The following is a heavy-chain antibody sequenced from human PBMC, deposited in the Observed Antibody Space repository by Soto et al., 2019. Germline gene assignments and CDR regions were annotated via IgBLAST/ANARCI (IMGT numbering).Heavy chain of an antibody. J-gene: IGHJ6*02. Sequence: EVQLAESGGGLVQPGGSLRLSCVASGFTFRSYEMNWVRQAPGKGLECVSYISSSGSSIYYPDSVKGRFTISRDNAKNSLYLQMNSLRAEDTAVYYCARESCISSSCSTRYGMDVWGQGTTVTVSS. CDR3: ARESCISSSCSTRYGMDV. CDR1: GFTFRSYE. CDR2: ISSSGSSI. V-gene: IGHV3-48*03. D-gene: IGHD2-2*01.